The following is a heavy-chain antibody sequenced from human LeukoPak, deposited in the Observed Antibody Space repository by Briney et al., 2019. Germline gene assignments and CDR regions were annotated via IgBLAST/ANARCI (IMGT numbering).Heavy chain of an antibody. V-gene: IGHV3-30-3*01. J-gene: IGHJ4*02. Sequence: PGTSLRLSCVVSGFTFSRYAMHWVRQAPGKGLEWVAVISSDGSKKAVSVKGRFTISRDNSKNTLYLQMTSLSAEDTAVYYCARDSSDYWGQGTLVTVSS. CDR3: ARDSSDY. CDR2: ISSDGSKK. CDR1: GFTFSRYA.